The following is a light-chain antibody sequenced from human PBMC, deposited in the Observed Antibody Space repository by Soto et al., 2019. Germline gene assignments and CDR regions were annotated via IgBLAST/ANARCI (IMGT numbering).Light chain of an antibody. V-gene: IGKV3D-15*01. Sequence: EIVMTQSPATLSVSPGERATLSCRASQSVSSNLAWYQQKPGQAPRLLIYGASVRATGVPDRFSGSGSGTDFTLTISRLEPEDFAVYYCQQYTSSLNTFGQGTRLENK. CDR3: QQYTSSLNT. J-gene: IGKJ5*01. CDR1: QSVSSN. CDR2: GAS.